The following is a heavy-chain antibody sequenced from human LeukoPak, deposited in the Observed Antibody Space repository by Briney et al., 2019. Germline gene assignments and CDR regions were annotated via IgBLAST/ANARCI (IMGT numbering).Heavy chain of an antibody. Sequence: PSETVSLTCTVSSRSISSLYWRWIRQPPGKGRVWIGYIYCSGSNNFNPFLKRRVPISVTTSQKQSALKLSSVNAAATAVYYVSRYGYSSGWLFDYWGQGTLVTVSS. CDR2: IYCSGSN. J-gene: IGHJ4*02. CDR3: SRYGYSSGWLFDY. V-gene: IGHV4-59*01. CDR1: SRSISSLY. D-gene: IGHD6-19*01.